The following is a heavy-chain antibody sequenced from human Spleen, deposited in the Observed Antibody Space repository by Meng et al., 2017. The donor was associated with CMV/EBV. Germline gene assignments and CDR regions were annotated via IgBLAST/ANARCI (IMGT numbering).Heavy chain of an antibody. CDR2: IKPDGSET. V-gene: IGHV3-7*01. Sequence: GESLKISCAASGFTFSTYWMSWVRQAPGKGLEWVTNIKPDGSETYYVDSVKGRVTISRDNARNSLYRQMNSLRAEDTAVYYCARWGGYHLDYWGQGTLGTVSS. CDR3: ARWGGYHLDY. CDR1: GFTFSTYW. J-gene: IGHJ4*02. D-gene: IGHD3-16*02.